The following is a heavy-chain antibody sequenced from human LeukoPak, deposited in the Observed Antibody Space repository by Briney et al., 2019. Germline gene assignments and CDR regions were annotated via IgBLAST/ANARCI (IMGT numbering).Heavy chain of an antibody. D-gene: IGHD5-18*01. J-gene: IGHJ5*02. CDR2: ISYDGSNK. V-gene: IGHV3-30*18. CDR1: GFTFSSYG. Sequence: GRSLRLSCAASGFTFSSYGMHWIRQAPGKGLEWVAVISYDGSNKYYADSVKGRFTISRDNSKNTLYLQMNSLRAEDTAVYYCAKELRGYSYGLRNNWFDPWGQGTLVTVSS. CDR3: AKELRGYSYGLRNNWFDP.